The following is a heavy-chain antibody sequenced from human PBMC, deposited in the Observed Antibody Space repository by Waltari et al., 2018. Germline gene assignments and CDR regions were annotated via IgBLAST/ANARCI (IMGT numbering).Heavy chain of an antibody. CDR3: ARTTYYDFWSGYDY. D-gene: IGHD3-3*01. CDR1: GGTFTSYP. V-gene: IGHV1-69*02. J-gene: IGHJ4*02. Sequence: QVQLVPSGAEVKKPGSSVTVSCKASGGTFTSYPISWVRQAPGQGLEWLGRISPILGIANYAQKFQGRVTITADESTNTAYMELSSLRSEDTAVYYCARTTYYDFWSGYDYWGQGTLVTVSS. CDR2: ISPILGIA.